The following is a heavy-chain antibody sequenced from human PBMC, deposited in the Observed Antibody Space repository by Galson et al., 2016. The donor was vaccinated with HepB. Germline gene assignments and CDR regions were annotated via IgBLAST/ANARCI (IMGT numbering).Heavy chain of an antibody. D-gene: IGHD6-6*01. CDR3: AEDYAVAARPPDY. Sequence: SLRLSCAASGFIFSSYGMHWVRQAPGKGLEWVAVISYDGSNRYYADSVKGRFTISRDNSKNTLYLQMNNLRPEDTAVYYCAEDYAVAARPPDYWGQGTLVTVSS. CDR1: GFIFSSYG. CDR2: ISYDGSNR. J-gene: IGHJ4*02. V-gene: IGHV3-30*18.